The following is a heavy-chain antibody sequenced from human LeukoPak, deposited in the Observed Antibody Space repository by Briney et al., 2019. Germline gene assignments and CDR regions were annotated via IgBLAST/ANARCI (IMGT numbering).Heavy chain of an antibody. CDR3: AKGDEEMATISAFDI. D-gene: IGHD5-24*01. CDR1: GFTFSNYA. J-gene: IGHJ3*02. V-gene: IGHV3-23*01. Sequence: GGSLRLSCAASGFTFSNYAMSWVRQAPGKGLERVSAISGSGGSTYYGDSVKGRFTISRDNPKNTLYLQMNSLRAEDTAVYYCAKGDEEMATISAFDIWGQGTMVTVSS. CDR2: ISGSGGST.